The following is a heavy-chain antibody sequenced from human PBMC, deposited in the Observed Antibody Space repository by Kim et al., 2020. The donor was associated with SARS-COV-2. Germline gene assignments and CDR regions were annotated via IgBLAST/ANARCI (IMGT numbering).Heavy chain of an antibody. CDR3: ARGVGYGLYYFDY. D-gene: IGHD5-18*01. Sequence: SETLSLTCTVSGGSISSGGYYWSWIRQHPGKGLEWIGYIYYSGSTYYNPSLKSRVTISVDTSKNQFSLKLSSVTAADTAVYYCARGVGYGLYYFDYWGQGTLVTVSS. CDR2: IYYSGST. V-gene: IGHV4-31*03. J-gene: IGHJ4*02. CDR1: GGSISSGGYY.